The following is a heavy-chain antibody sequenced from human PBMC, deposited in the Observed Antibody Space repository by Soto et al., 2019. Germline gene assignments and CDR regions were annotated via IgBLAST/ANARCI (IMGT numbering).Heavy chain of an antibody. V-gene: IGHV5-51*01. D-gene: IGHD3-10*01. CDR1: GYSFTSYW. J-gene: IGHJ4*02. CDR3: ARLTMVRGVKKSHYFDY. CDR2: IYPGDSDT. Sequence: GESLKISCKGSGYSFTSYWIGWVRQMPGKGLEWMGIIYPGDSDTRYSPSFQGQVTISADKSISTAYLQWSSLKASDTAMYYCARLTMVRGVKKSHYFDYWGQGTLVTVSS.